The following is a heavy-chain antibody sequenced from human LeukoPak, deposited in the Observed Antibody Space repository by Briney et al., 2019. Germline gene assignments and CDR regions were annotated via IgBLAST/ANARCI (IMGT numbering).Heavy chain of an antibody. V-gene: IGHV4-31*03. Sequence: PSETLSLTFTVSGGSIRTSEDHWTWIRQLPGKGLEWIGYTSYSGYPDSNPSLKSRVTISLDTSKNQFSLSLTSVTAADTAVYYCAREPTQPLRFGEFHPFDNWGQGTLVTVSS. CDR1: GGSIRTSEDH. CDR2: TSYSGYP. D-gene: IGHD3-10*01. CDR3: AREPTQPLRFGEFHPFDN. J-gene: IGHJ4*02.